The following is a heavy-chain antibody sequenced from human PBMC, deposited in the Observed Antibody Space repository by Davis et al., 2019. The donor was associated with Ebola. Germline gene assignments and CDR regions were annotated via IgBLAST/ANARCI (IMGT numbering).Heavy chain of an antibody. CDR1: GYSFISYG. Sequence: AASVKVSCKAFGYSFISYGITWVRQAPGQGLEWMGWISGHNGNTKYAQKLQGRVTLTTDTSRSTAYMELRSLRSDDTAVYYCARCNYDFWSGIGAGYYGMDVWGQGTTVTVSS. D-gene: IGHD3-3*01. V-gene: IGHV1-18*01. CDR3: ARCNYDFWSGIGAGYYGMDV. J-gene: IGHJ6*02. CDR2: ISGHNGNT.